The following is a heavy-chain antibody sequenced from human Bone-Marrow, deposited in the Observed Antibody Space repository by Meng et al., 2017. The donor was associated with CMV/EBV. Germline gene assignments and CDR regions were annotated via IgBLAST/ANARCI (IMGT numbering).Heavy chain of an antibody. J-gene: IGHJ4*02. CDR1: GGTFSSYA. D-gene: IGHD3-22*01. Sequence: SVKVSCKASGGTFSSYAISWVRQAPGQGLEWMGGIIPILGIANYTQKFQGRVTITADKSTSTAYMELSSLRSEDTALYYCARGAYYYDSSGYWYFDYWGQGTLVTVSS. CDR3: ARGAYYYDSSGYWYFDY. CDR2: IIPILGIA. V-gene: IGHV1-69*10.